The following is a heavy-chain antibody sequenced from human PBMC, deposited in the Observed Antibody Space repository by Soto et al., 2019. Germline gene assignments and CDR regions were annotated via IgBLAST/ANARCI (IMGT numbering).Heavy chain of an antibody. CDR3: ARQFDY. CDR1: GGSISSSTYY. J-gene: IGHJ4*02. CDR2: IYYTGST. Sequence: SETLSLTCTVSGGSISSSTYYWGWIRLPPGMGLEWIGGIYYTGSTDYNPSLKSRVTISVDTSKNQFSLKLSSVTAADTAVYFCARQFDYWGQGTLVTISS. V-gene: IGHV4-39*01.